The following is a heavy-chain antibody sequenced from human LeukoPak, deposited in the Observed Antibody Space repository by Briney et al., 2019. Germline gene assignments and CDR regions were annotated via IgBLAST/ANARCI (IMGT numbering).Heavy chain of an antibody. Sequence: PSETLSLTCTVSGGSISSYYWSWIRQPPGKGLEWIGYIYYSGSTNYNPSLKSRVTISVDTSKNQFSLKLSSVTAADTAVYYCARRTPMATIEGWAFDIWGQGTMVTVSS. V-gene: IGHV4-59*01. CDR3: ARRTPMATIEGWAFDI. D-gene: IGHD5-24*01. CDR2: IYYSGST. CDR1: GGSISSYY. J-gene: IGHJ3*02.